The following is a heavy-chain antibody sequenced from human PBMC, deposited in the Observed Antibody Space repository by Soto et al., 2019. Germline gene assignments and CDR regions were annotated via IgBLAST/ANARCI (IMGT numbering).Heavy chain of an antibody. Sequence: PGGSLRLSCAASGFTFSSYAMSWVRQAPGKGLEWVSAISGSGGSTYYADSVKGRFTISRDNSKNTLYLQMNSLRAEDTAVYYCAKLPWFGELLSIFDYWGQGTLVTVSS. CDR2: ISGSGGST. CDR1: GFTFSSYA. V-gene: IGHV3-23*01. CDR3: AKLPWFGELLSIFDY. D-gene: IGHD3-10*01. J-gene: IGHJ4*02.